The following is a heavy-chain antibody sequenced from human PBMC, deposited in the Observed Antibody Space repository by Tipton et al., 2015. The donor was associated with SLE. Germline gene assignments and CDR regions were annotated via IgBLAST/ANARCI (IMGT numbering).Heavy chain of an antibody. D-gene: IGHD3-22*01. CDR3: ARQGPEYRDSSGFDY. Sequence: TLSLTCAVYGGSFTDYYWTWVRQPPGKGLEWIGYVYYSGSTNYNPSLKSRVSFSLDTSKNQFSLKLGSVTAADTAVYYCARQGPEYRDSSGFDYWGQGTLVTVSS. V-gene: IGHV4-59*01. CDR1: GGSFTDYY. J-gene: IGHJ4*02. CDR2: VYYSGST.